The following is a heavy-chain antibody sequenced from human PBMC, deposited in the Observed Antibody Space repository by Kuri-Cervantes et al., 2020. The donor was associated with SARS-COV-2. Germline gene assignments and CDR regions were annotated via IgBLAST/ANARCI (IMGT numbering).Heavy chain of an antibody. J-gene: IGHJ3*01. CDR2: VRPDGNSK. CDR3: ARNDRAGHFDV. Sequence: GEFLKISCAASGFTFTYYWMSLVRQAPGKGLEWVSNVRPDGNSKGYVDAVKGRFTISRDNAKNALYLQMDSLSAEDTAVYYCARNDRAGHFDVWGQGTMVTVSS. D-gene: IGHD3-10*02. V-gene: IGHV3-7*03. CDR1: GFTFTYYW.